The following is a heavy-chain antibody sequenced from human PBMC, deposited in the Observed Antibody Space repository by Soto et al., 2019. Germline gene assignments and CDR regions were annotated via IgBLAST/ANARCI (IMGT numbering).Heavy chain of an antibody. CDR2: MNPNSGNT. CDR3: ASRIVVVPSTLVDY. J-gene: IGHJ4*02. D-gene: IGHD2-2*01. CDR1: GYTFTSYD. Sequence: QVQLVQSGAEVKKPGASVKVSCKASGYTFTSYDINWVRQATGQGLEWMGWMNPNSGNTGYAQKLQGRVTMTRNTSISTAYMELSSLRSEDTAVYYCASRIVVVPSTLVDYWGQGTLVNVSS. V-gene: IGHV1-8*01.